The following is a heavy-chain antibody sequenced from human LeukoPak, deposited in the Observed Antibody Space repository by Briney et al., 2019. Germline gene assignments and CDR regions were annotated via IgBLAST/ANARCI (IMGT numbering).Heavy chain of an antibody. CDR3: ARDVVGAEKYNWFDP. Sequence: ASVKVSCKASGYTFSGYYIHWVRQAPGQELEWMGWINPNSGGTNSAQQFQGRVTLTRDTSISTAYMELSRLRSDDTAVYYCARDVVGAEKYNWFDPWGQGTLVTVSS. J-gene: IGHJ5*02. CDR2: INPNSGGT. CDR1: GYTFSGYY. D-gene: IGHD2-15*01. V-gene: IGHV1-2*02.